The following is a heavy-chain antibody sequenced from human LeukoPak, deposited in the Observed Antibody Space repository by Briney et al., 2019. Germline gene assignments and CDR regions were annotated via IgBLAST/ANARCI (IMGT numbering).Heavy chain of an antibody. CDR1: GYTFTAYY. J-gene: IGHJ6*03. CDR3: ARATPDSSSWHAHYYYYMDV. CDR2: INPKNGDT. D-gene: IGHD6-13*01. V-gene: IGHV1-2*06. Sequence: ASVKVSCKASGYTFTAYYIHWVRQAPGQGLEWMGRINPKNGDTNYAQKFQDRVTMTRDTSMSAAYMEISRLTYDDTAVYYCARATPDSSSWHAHYYYYMDVWGKGTTVTVSS.